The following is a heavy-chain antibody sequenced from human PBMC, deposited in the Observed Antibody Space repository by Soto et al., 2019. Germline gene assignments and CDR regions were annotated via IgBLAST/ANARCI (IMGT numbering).Heavy chain of an antibody. Sequence: VQLVESGGGVVQPGRSLRLSCAASGFTFSSYGMHWVRQAPGKGLEWVAVIWYDGSNKYYADSVKGRFTISRDNSKNTLYLQMNSLRAEDTAVYYCARDRGRAARPGALNYWGQGTLVTVSS. CDR2: IWYDGSNK. D-gene: IGHD6-6*01. CDR1: GFTFSSYG. J-gene: IGHJ4*02. CDR3: ARDRGRAARPGALNY. V-gene: IGHV3-33*01.